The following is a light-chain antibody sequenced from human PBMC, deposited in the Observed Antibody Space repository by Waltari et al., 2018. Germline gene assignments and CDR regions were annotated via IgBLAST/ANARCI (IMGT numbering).Light chain of an antibody. J-gene: IGLJ2*01. CDR1: NSNIGNNF. Sequence: QSVLKQPPSVSAPPGPRVYISRSGTNSNIGNNFWSWYQQFPGTAPRLLIYEHFKRPPGIPDRFSGSMSDTSAGLRISRVQTGVEADYYCQTWDSSLNAVVFGGGTKVTVL. CDR2: EHF. V-gene: IGLV1-51*02. CDR3: QTWDSSLNAVV.